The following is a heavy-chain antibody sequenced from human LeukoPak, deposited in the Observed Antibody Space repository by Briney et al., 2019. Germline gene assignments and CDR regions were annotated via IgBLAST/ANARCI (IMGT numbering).Heavy chain of an antibody. CDR1: GYTFTSYY. V-gene: IGHV1-46*01. Sequence: GASVKVSCKASGYTFTSYYMHWVRQAPGQGLEWMGIINPSGGSTSYAQKFQGRVTMTRDTSTSTVYMELCSLRCEDTAVYYCARHHYSGSYQYYFDHWGRGTLVTVSS. D-gene: IGHD1-26*01. J-gene: IGHJ4*02. CDR3: ARHHYSGSYQYYFDH. CDR2: INPSGGST.